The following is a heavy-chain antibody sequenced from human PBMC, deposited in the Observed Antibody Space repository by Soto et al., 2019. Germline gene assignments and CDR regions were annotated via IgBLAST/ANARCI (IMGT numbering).Heavy chain of an antibody. CDR3: ARVQYASQGSDSLSNDF. CDR2: IKPDGSET. Sequence: EVQLVESGGGLVQPGGSLRLSCTVSGFILDMNWMTWVRQAPGKGLEWVGNIKPDGSETYYADSVRGRFTISRDNAKNPIFLQMDNLRTEDTAVYYCARVQYASQGSDSLSNDFWGQGTLVTVSS. V-gene: IGHV3-7*01. CDR1: GFILDMNW. J-gene: IGHJ4*02. D-gene: IGHD1-26*01.